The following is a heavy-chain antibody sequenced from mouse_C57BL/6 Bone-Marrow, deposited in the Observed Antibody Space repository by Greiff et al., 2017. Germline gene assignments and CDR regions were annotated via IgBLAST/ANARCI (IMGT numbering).Heavy chain of an antibody. CDR1: GYTFTSYW. J-gene: IGHJ3*01. CDR3: ARDYSNLFAY. V-gene: IGHV1-69*01. D-gene: IGHD2-5*01. CDR2: IDPSDSYT. Sequence: QVQLQQPGAKLVMPGASVKLSCKASGYTFTSYWMHWVKQRPGQGLEWIGEIDPSDSYTNYNQKFKGKSTLTVDKSSSTAYMQLSSLTSEDSAVYYCARDYSNLFAYWGQGTLVTVSA.